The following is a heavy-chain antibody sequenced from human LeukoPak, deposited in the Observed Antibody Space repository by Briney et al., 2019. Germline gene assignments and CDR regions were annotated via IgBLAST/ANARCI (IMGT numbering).Heavy chain of an antibody. V-gene: IGHV3-30*03. Sequence: GGSLRISCAASGFTFSSYGMHWVRQAPGKGLEWVAVISYDGSNKYYADSVKGRFTISRDNSKNTLYLQMNSLRAEDTAVYYCAPAEGRDSYADFDYWGQGTLVTVSS. J-gene: IGHJ4*02. D-gene: IGHD5-18*01. CDR3: APAEGRDSYADFDY. CDR1: GFTFSSYG. CDR2: ISYDGSNK.